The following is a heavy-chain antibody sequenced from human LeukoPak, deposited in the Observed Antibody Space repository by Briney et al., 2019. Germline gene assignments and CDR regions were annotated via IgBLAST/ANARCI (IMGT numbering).Heavy chain of an antibody. Sequence: GRSLRLSCAASGFTFDDYAMHWVRQAPGKGLEWVSGISWNSGSIGYADSVKGRFTISGDNAKNSLYLQMNSLRAEDMALYYCAKGHILTGYYNDYFDYWGQGTLVTVSS. J-gene: IGHJ4*02. D-gene: IGHD3-9*01. CDR3: AKGHILTGYYNDYFDY. CDR1: GFTFDDYA. V-gene: IGHV3-9*03. CDR2: ISWNSGSI.